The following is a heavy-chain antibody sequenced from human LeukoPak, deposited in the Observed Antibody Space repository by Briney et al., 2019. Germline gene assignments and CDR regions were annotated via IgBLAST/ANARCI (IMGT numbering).Heavy chain of an antibody. Sequence: ASVKVSCKASGYTFTGYYMYWVRQAPGQGLEWMGWINPKSGGTNYAQKFQGRVTMTRDMCTSTVYMELSSLRSEDTAVYYCAREQYGSGSYNWFDPWGQGTLVTVSS. CDR2: INPKSGGT. V-gene: IGHV1-2*02. J-gene: IGHJ5*02. CDR3: AREQYGSGSYNWFDP. D-gene: IGHD3-10*01. CDR1: GYTFTGYY.